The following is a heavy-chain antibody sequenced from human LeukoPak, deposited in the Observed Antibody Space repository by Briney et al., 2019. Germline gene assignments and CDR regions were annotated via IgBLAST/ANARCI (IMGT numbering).Heavy chain of an antibody. V-gene: IGHV3-15*01. J-gene: IGHJ4*02. CDR1: GFTFSNAW. CDR2: IKSNPDGGTT. CDR3: STYRFNYDISGSDY. Sequence: KLGGSLLLCCAASGFTFSNAWMSGGRQAPGEGVGWLGRIKSNPDGGTTDYTAPVKGRFTISRDDSKNTLYLQMNSLKIEDTAVYYCSTYRFNYDISGSDYWGQGTLVTVSS. D-gene: IGHD3-22*01.